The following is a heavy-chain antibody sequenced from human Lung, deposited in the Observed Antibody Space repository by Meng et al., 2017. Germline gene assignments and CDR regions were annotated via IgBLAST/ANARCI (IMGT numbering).Heavy chain of an antibody. V-gene: IGHV3-21*01. CDR1: GFTFSSHT. CDR2: ISSSNSYI. CDR3: ARDFSAAMRFDY. Sequence: EVQLVESGGGRVKPGGALRRSCAASGFTFSSHTMNWVRQAPGKGLEWVSSISSSNSYIYYADSVKGRFTISRDNAKNSLYLQMNSLRAEDTAVYYCARDFSAAMRFDYWGQGTLVTVSS. J-gene: IGHJ4*02. D-gene: IGHD6-25*01.